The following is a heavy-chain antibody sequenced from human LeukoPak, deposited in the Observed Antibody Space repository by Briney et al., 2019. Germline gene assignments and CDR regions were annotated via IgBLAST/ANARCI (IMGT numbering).Heavy chain of an antibody. CDR3: AKSLELGYCSGGSCYGSYYYMDV. CDR1: GFTFNIYG. J-gene: IGHJ6*03. D-gene: IGHD2-15*01. CDR2: VRYDGSNK. Sequence: PGGSLRLSCAASGFTFNIYGMNWVRQAPGKGLEWVAFVRYDGSNKYYSDSVKGRFTISRDNSKNTLYMQMNSLRAEDTAVYYCAKSLELGYCSGGSCYGSYYYMDVWGKGTTVTVSS. V-gene: IGHV3-30*02.